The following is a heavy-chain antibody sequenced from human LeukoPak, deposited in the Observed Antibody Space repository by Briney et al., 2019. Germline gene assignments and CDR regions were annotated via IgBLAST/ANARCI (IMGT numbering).Heavy chain of an antibody. CDR3: ARDLGMYTSSPQGFDS. V-gene: IGHV4-34*09. CDR2: IYYSGST. Sequence: SETLSLTCAVYGGSFSGYYWSWIRQPPGKGLEWIGHIYYSGSTYHNPSLNSRVIISVDTSKNQFSLKLSSVTAADTAVYYCARDLGMYTSSPQGFDSWGQGILVTVSS. CDR1: GGSFSGYY. J-gene: IGHJ4*02. D-gene: IGHD6-19*01.